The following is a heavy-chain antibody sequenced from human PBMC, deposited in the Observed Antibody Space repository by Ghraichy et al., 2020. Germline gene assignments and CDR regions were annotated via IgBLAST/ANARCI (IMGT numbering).Heavy chain of an antibody. CDR3: AREYSRTWYRLEYAFDI. D-gene: IGHD6-13*01. J-gene: IGHJ3*02. CDR2: IKQDGSEK. Sequence: LSLTCAASGFTFSGYWMSWVRQAPGKGLEWVANIKQDGSEKYYVDSVKGRFTISRDNAKNSVYLQMNSLRAEDTAMYYCAREYSRTWYRLEYAFDIWGQGTMVTVSS. CDR1: GFTFSGYW. V-gene: IGHV3-7*04.